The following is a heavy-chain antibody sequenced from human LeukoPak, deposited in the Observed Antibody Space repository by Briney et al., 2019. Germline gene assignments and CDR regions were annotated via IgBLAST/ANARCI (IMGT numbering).Heavy chain of an antibody. J-gene: IGHJ6*03. CDR2: ISGSGGST. CDR3: AKISAVYYYYMDV. Sequence: GSLRLSCAVSGFTFSSYAMSWVRQAPGKGLEWVSAISGSGGSTYYADSVKGRFTISRDNSKNTLYLQMNSLRAEDTAVYYCAKISAVYYYYMDVWGKGTMVTVSS. D-gene: IGHD6-25*01. CDR1: GFTFSSYA. V-gene: IGHV3-23*01.